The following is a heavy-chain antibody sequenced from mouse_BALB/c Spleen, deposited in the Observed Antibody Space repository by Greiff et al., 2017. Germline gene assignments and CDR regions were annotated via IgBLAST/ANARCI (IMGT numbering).Heavy chain of an antibody. D-gene: IGHD1-1*02. CDR3: ARRGGGYYFDY. Sequence: VQLQQSGPELVKPGASVKISCKASGYSFTGYFMNWVMQSHGKSLEWIGRINPYNGDTFYNQKFKGKATLTVDKSSSTAHMELRSLASEDSAVYYCARRGGGYYFDYWGQGTTLTVSS. CDR1: GYSFTGYF. J-gene: IGHJ2*01. CDR2: INPYNGDT. V-gene: IGHV1-20*02.